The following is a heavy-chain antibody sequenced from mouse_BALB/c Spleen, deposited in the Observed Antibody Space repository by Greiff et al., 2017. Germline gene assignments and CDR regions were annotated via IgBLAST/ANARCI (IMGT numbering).Heavy chain of an antibody. CDR3: TRDTYRCDGSWFAY. Sequence: EVMLVESGGGLVKPGGSLKLSCAASGFTFSSYTMSWVRQTPEKRLEWVATISSGGSYTYYPDSVKGRFTISRDNAKNTLYLQMSSLKSEDTAMYYWTRDTYRCDGSWFAYWGQGTLVTVSA. CDR2: ISSGGSYT. J-gene: IGHJ3*01. V-gene: IGHV5-6-4*01. D-gene: IGHD2-14*01. CDR1: GFTFSSYT.